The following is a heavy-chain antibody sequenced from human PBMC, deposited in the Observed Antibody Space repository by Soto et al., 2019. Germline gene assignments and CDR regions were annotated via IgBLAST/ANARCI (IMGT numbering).Heavy chain of an antibody. CDR2: IWANGINK. Sequence: GGSLRLSCAASGFPFTTYGMHWVRQAPGKGLEWVAVIWANGINKYYADSVRGRFTISRDNSKNTLDLQMNSLGAEDTALYYCVRERGTLDHFDIWGQGKMV. V-gene: IGHV3-33*01. CDR1: GFPFTTYG. J-gene: IGHJ3*02. D-gene: IGHD1-1*01. CDR3: VRERGTLDHFDI.